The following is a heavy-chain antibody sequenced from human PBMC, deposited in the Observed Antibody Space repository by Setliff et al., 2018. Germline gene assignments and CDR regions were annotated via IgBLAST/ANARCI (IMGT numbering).Heavy chain of an antibody. D-gene: IGHD1-1*01. CDR2: INPGCGSA. Sequence: ASVKVSCKATGYTLSRHYMHWARQAPGQGLEWMGIINPGCGSASIVQKCQGRVTMTSDTSTSTVYMEVTGLTSEDTAVYYFRLAHCNDTRCEEALDYWSQGTLVTVSS. J-gene: IGHJ4*02. V-gene: IGHV1-46*01. CDR3: RLAHCNDTRCEEALDY. CDR1: GYTLSRHY.